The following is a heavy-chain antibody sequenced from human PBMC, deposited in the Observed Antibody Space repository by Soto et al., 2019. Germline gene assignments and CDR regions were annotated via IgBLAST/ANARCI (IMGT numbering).Heavy chain of an antibody. CDR2: ISAYNGNT. Sequence: ASVKVCCKASGYTFTRYGISWVRQAPGQGLEWMGWISAYNGNTNYAQKLQGRVTMTTDTSTSTAYMERSSLIAEDTAVYYCGREYRGTSYSNFAPYWFDAWGQGTLVTVSS. J-gene: IGHJ5*02. CDR3: GREYRGTSYSNFAPYWFDA. D-gene: IGHD4-4*01. CDR1: GYTFTRYG. V-gene: IGHV1-18*01.